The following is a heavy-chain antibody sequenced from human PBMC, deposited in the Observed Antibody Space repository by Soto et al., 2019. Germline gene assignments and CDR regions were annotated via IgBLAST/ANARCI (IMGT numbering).Heavy chain of an antibody. J-gene: IGHJ6*02. Sequence: SVKVSCKASGGTLSSYAISWVRQAPGQGLEWMGGIIPIFGTANCAQKFQGRVTITADESTSTAYMELSSLRSEDTAVYYCASSIAAAALPYYYYGMDVWGQGTTVTVSS. D-gene: IGHD6-13*01. V-gene: IGHV1-69*13. CDR3: ASSIAAAALPYYYYGMDV. CDR2: IIPIFGTA. CDR1: GGTLSSYA.